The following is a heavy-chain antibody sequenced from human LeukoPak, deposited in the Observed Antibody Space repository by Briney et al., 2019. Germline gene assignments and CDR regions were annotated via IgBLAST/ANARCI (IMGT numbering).Heavy chain of an antibody. V-gene: IGHV1-18*01. J-gene: IGHJ4*02. Sequence: ASVKVSCKASGHTSTSYGISWVRQAPGQGLEWMGWISAYNGNTNYAQKLQGRVTMTTDTSTSTAYMELRSLRSDDTAVYYCASPSPYSSGWYSFHYWGQGTLVTVSS. CDR3: ASPSPYSSGWYSFHY. D-gene: IGHD6-19*01. CDR2: ISAYNGNT. CDR1: GHTSTSYG.